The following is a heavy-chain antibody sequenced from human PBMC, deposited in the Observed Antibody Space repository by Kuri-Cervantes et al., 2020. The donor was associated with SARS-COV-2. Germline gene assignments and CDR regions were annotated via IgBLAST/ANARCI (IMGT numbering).Heavy chain of an antibody. J-gene: IGHJ4*02. V-gene: IGHV3-7*03. Sequence: ESLKSSCAASGFTLSHNWMSWVRQAPGKGLEWVANIKQDGSEKYYVDSVKGRFAISRDNPKNPLYLQLNSLRAEDTAMYYCARGFELDYWGQGTLVTVSS. CDR1: GFTLSHNW. CDR3: ARGFELDY. D-gene: IGHD5-12*01. CDR2: IKQDGSEK.